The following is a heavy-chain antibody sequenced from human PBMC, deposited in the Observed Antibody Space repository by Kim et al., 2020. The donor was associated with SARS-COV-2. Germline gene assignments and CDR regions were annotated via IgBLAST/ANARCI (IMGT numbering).Heavy chain of an antibody. V-gene: IGHV1-18*01. CDR1: GYTFTSYG. CDR2: ISAYNGNT. CDR3: ARGIVVVPAAMPVQDYYYYSGMVV. Sequence: ASVKVSCKASGYTFTSYGISWVRQAPGQGLEWMGWISAYNGNTNYAQKLQGRVTMTTDTSTSTDYMELRSLRSDDTAVYYCARGIVVVPAAMPVQDYYYYSGMVVCGQGTTVTVSS. D-gene: IGHD2-2*01. J-gene: IGHJ6*02.